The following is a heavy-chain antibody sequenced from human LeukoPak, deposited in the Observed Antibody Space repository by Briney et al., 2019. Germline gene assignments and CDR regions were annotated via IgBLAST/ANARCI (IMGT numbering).Heavy chain of an antibody. CDR1: GGSISSGSYY. V-gene: IGHV4-61*02. J-gene: IGHJ4*02. CDR2: IYTSGST. Sequence: PSETLSLTCTVSGGSISSGSYYWSWIRQPAGKGLEWIGRIYTSGSTNYNPSLKSRVTIPVDTSKNQFSLKLSSVTAADTAVYYCARDRLGATFGFDYWGQGTLVTVSS. CDR3: ARDRLGATFGFDY. D-gene: IGHD1-26*01.